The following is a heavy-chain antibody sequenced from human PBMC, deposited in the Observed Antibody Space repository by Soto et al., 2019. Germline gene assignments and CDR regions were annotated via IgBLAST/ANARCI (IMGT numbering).Heavy chain of an antibody. D-gene: IGHD3-9*01. CDR2: IIPIFGTA. CDR1: GGTFSSYA. V-gene: IGHV1-69*01. CDR3: ARAFLINYDILTGYYEDYYYYGMDV. J-gene: IGHJ6*02. Sequence: QVQLVQSGAEVKKPGSSVKVSCKASGGTFSSYAISWVRQAPGQGLEWMGGIIPIFGTANYAQKFQGRVTITADESTSIAYMELSSLRSEDTAVYYCARAFLINYDILTGYYEDYYYYGMDVWGQGTTVTVSS.